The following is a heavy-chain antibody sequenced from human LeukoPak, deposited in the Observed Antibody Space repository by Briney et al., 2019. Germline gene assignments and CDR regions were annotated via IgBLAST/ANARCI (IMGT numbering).Heavy chain of an antibody. J-gene: IGHJ4*02. V-gene: IGHV4-4*07. Sequence: SETLSLTCSVSGSSFNSYYWSWIRQPAGKGLEWIGRIHTSGSAEDSPSLQSRVTISVDMSKKEFSLKLTSVTAADTAVYYCARDIIYLIDEDYGWGQGTLVTVSS. CDR3: ARDIIYLIDEDYG. CDR1: GSSFNSYY. D-gene: IGHD4-17*01. CDR2: IHTSGSA.